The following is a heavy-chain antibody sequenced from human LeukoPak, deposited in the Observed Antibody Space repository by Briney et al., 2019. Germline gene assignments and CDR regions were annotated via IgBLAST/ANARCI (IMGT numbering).Heavy chain of an antibody. J-gene: IGHJ5*02. CDR3: ARDHQLQNGNWFDP. CDR1: GFTFSSYG. Sequence: GRSLRLSCAASGFTFSSYGMHWVRQATGKGLEWVAAISYDGSNKYYADSVKGRFSVSRDNSKNTLYLQMNSLRPEDTAVYYCARDHQLQNGNWFDPWGQGTLVTVSS. CDR2: ISYDGSNK. V-gene: IGHV3-30*03. D-gene: IGHD2-2*01.